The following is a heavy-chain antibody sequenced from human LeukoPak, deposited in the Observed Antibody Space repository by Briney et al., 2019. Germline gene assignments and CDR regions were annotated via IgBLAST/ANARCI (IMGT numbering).Heavy chain of an antibody. J-gene: IGHJ4*02. V-gene: IGHV6-1*01. CDR3: ARDRTYDDFWSGNDY. CDR2: TYHRSKWYY. Sequence: SQTLSLTCAISGDSVSSNSAAWNWIRQSPSRGLEWLGRTYHRSKWYYDYAVSVKSRITINPDTSKNQFSLQLNSVTPEDTAVYYCARDRTYDDFWSGNDYWSQGTLVTVSS. D-gene: IGHD3-3*01. CDR1: GDSVSSNSAA.